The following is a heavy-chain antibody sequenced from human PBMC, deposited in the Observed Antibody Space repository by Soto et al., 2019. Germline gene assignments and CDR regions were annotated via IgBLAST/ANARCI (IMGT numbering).Heavy chain of an antibody. J-gene: IGHJ3*02. CDR1: GGSISSSSYY. CDR3: ARHQTLGYSSSWHHAFAI. V-gene: IGHV4-39*01. D-gene: IGHD6-13*01. CDR2: IYYSGST. Sequence: SETLSLTCTVSGGSISSSSYYWGWIRQPPGKGLEWIGSIYYSGSTYYNPSLKSRVTISVDTSKNQFSLKLSSVTAADTAVYYCARHQTLGYSSSWHHAFAIWGQGTMVTVSS.